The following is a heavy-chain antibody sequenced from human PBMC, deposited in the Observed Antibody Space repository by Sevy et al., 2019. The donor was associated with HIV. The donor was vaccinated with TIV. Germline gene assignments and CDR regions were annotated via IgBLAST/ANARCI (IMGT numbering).Heavy chain of an antibody. CDR1: GGPISSGAYY. CDR3: ARGAAVAGSFYFDY. J-gene: IGHJ4*02. V-gene: IGHV4-31*03. D-gene: IGHD6-19*01. CDR2: IFYSGST. Sequence: SETLSLTCTVSGGPISSGAYYWNWFRQHPGKGLEWIGYIFYSGSTYYNPSLESRLTISIDTSKNQFSLKLSSVSAADTAVYYCARGAAVAGSFYFDYWGQGTLVTISS.